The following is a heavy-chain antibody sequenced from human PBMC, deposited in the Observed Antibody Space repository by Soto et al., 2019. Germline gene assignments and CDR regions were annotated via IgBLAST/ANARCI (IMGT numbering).Heavy chain of an antibody. D-gene: IGHD2-2*01. Sequence: EVQLVESGGDLVQPGGSRSLSCAASGFTFSGHWMHWVRQVPGEGLEWVSRINTDGGSSAYANSVKGRFTISRANAKNTLSLHMNGLRAEDTAVYYCAREAGYCSRTSCYRRAFDTWGQGTTVTVSS. J-gene: IGHJ3*02. CDR2: INTDGGSS. CDR3: AREAGYCSRTSCYRRAFDT. CDR1: GFTFSGHW. V-gene: IGHV3-74*03.